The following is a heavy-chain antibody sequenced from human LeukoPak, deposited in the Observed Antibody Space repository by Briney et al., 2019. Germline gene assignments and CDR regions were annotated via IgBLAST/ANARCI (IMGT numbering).Heavy chain of an antibody. D-gene: IGHD5-12*01. J-gene: IGHJ4*02. CDR1: GFTFSSYS. Sequence: GGSLRLSCAASGFTFSSYSMNWVRQAPGKGLEWVGRIKSKTDGGTTDYAAPVKGRFTISRDDSKNTLYLQMNSLKTEDTAVYYCTTGERYSGYDFDYWGQGTLVTVSS. CDR2: IKSKTDGGTT. V-gene: IGHV3-15*01. CDR3: TTGERYSGYDFDY.